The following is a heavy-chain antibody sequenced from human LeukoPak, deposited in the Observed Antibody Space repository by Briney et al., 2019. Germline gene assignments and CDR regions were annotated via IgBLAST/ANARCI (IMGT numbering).Heavy chain of an antibody. J-gene: IGHJ3*02. CDR2: INHSGST. D-gene: IGHD1-26*01. Sequence: SETLSLTCAVYGGSFSGYYWSWIRQPPGKGLEWIGEINHSGSTNYNPSLKSRVTISVDTSKNQFSLKLSSVTAADTAVYYCARRRRIVGDTPGAFDIWGQGTMVTVSS. CDR3: ARRRRIVGDTPGAFDI. V-gene: IGHV4-34*01. CDR1: GGSFSGYY.